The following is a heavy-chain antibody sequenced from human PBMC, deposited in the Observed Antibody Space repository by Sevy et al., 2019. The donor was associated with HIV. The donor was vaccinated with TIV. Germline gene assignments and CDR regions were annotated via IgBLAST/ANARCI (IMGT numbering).Heavy chain of an antibody. V-gene: IGHV1-8*01. J-gene: IGHJ3*02. Sequence: ASVKVSCKVSGYTLTQVSMHWVRQATGQGLEWMGWMNPNSGNTGYVQKFQGRVTMTRNTSISTAYMELSSLRSEDTAVYYCASTTPWSGYLDAFDIWGQGTMVTVSS. CDR3: ASTTPWSGYLDAFDI. CDR2: MNPNSGNT. CDR1: GYTLTQVS. D-gene: IGHD3-3*01.